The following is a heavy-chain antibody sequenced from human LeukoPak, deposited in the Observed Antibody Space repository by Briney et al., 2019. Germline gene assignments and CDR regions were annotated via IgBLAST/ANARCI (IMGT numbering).Heavy chain of an antibody. J-gene: IGHJ4*02. D-gene: IGHD2-2*02. CDR1: GYTFTDYY. V-gene: IGHV1-2*02. CDR3: ARSEVVPAAISLAY. CDR2: VNPKSGGT. Sequence: ASVKVSCKASGYTFTDYYIHWVRQAPGQGLEGMGWVNPKSGGTSYAQKFQGRVTMTRDTSINTAYMELNKLRSDDTAVYYCARSEVVPAAISLAYWGQGTLVTVSS.